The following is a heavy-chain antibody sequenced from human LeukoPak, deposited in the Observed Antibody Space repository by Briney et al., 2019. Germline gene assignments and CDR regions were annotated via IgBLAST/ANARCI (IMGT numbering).Heavy chain of an antibody. CDR1: GGSISSSNW. CDR3: ARVDSSSWYGDAFDI. D-gene: IGHD6-13*01. CDR2: IYHSGST. J-gene: IGHJ3*02. V-gene: IGHV4-4*02. Sequence: PSETLSLTCAVSGGSISSSNWWSWVRQPPGKGLEWIGEIYHSGSTNYNPSLKSRVTISVDKSKNQFSLKLSSVTAADTAVYYCARVDSSSWYGDAFDIWGQGTMVTVSS.